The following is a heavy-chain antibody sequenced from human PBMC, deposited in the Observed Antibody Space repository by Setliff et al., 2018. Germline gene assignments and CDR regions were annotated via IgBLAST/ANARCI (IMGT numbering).Heavy chain of an antibody. V-gene: IGHV4-61*02. D-gene: IGHD5-18*01. Sequence: ASETLSLTCTVSGGSISSGSYYWSWIRQPAGKGLEWIGRIYTSGSTNYNPSLKSRVTISVDTSKNQFSLKLSSVTAADTAVYYCARGKSVTASNWFDPWGQGTQVTVSS. J-gene: IGHJ5*02. CDR3: ARGKSVTASNWFDP. CDR1: GGSISSGSYY. CDR2: IYTSGST.